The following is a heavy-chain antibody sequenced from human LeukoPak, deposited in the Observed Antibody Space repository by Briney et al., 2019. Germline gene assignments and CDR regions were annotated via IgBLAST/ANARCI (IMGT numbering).Heavy chain of an antibody. Sequence: GGSLRLSCAASGFTFSSYSMNWVRQAPGKGLEWVPSISSSSSYIYYADSVKGRFTISRDNAKSSLYLQMNSLRAEDTAVYYCARERYYYDSSGFDYWGQGTLVTVSS. J-gene: IGHJ4*02. CDR3: ARERYYYDSSGFDY. CDR2: ISSSSSYI. CDR1: GFTFSSYS. V-gene: IGHV3-21*01. D-gene: IGHD3-22*01.